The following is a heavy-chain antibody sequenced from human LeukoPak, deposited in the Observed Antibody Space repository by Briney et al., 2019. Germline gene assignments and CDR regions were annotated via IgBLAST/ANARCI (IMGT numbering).Heavy chain of an antibody. Sequence: PGGSLRLSCAASGFTFSSYAMRWVRQAPGKGLEWVSAISGSGGSTYYADSVKGRFTISRDNSKNTLYLQMNSLRAEDTAVYYCAKDLVVVPAAIDYWGRGTLVTVSS. CDR3: AKDLVVVPAAIDY. J-gene: IGHJ4*02. V-gene: IGHV3-23*01. CDR1: GFTFSSYA. CDR2: ISGSGGST. D-gene: IGHD2-2*01.